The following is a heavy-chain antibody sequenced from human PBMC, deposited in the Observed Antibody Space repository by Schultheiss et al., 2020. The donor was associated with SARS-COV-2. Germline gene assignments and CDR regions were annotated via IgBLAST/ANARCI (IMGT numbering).Heavy chain of an antibody. CDR2: IYYSGST. D-gene: IGHD3-16*01. Sequence: SETLSLTCTVSGGSISSYYWSWIRQPPGKGLEWIGSIYYSGSTYYNPSLKSRVTISVDTSKNQFSLKLSSVTAADTAVYYCARAGALGVYWGQGTLVTVSS. J-gene: IGHJ4*02. CDR3: ARAGALGVY. CDR1: GGSISSYY. V-gene: IGHV4-59*12.